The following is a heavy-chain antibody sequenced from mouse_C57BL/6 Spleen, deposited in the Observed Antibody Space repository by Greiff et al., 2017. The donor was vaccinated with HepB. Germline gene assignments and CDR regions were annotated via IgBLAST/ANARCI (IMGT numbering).Heavy chain of an antibody. CDR2: IYPSDSET. J-gene: IGHJ3*01. D-gene: IGHD2-3*01. CDR3: ARGIYDGYSAWFAY. CDR1: GYTFTSYW. Sequence: VQLQQPGAELVRPGSSVKLSCKASGYTFTSYWMDWVKQRPGQGLEWIGNIYPSDSETHYNQKFKDKATLTVDKSSSTAYMQLSSLTSEDSAVYYCARGIYDGYSAWFAYWGQGTLVTVSA. V-gene: IGHV1-61*01.